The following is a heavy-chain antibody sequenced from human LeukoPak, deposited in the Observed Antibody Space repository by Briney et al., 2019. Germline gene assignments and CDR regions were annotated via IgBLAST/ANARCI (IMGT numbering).Heavy chain of an antibody. CDR3: AKVPGDYYYMDV. V-gene: IGHV3-23*01. CDR2: ISGSGGST. J-gene: IGHJ6*03. CDR1: GFTFSSYA. Sequence: QTGGSLRLSCAASGFTFSSYAMSWVRQVPGKGLEWASVISGSGGSTYYADSVKGRFTISRDNSKNTLYLQMNSLRAEDTAVYYCAKVPGDYYYMDVWGKGTTVTVSS.